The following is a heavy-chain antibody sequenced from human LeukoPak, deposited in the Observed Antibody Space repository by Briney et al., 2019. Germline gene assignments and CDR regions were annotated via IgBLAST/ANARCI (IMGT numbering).Heavy chain of an antibody. Sequence: GGSLRLSCAASGFTFDDYGMSWVPQAPGRGLEWVSGINWNGGRTGYADSVKGRFTISRDNAKNSLYLQMNSLRAEDTALYYCARLGVGATRDAFDIWGQGTMVTVSS. CDR1: GFTFDDYG. CDR3: ARLGVGATRDAFDI. V-gene: IGHV3-20*04. CDR2: INWNGGRT. D-gene: IGHD1-26*01. J-gene: IGHJ3*02.